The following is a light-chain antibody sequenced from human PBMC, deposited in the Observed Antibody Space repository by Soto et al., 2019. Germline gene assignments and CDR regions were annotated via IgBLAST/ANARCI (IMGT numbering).Light chain of an antibody. V-gene: IGLV2-8*01. CDR2: EVF. Sequence: QAVLTQPPSAYGSPGQSVTISCTGTSSDVGGYNYVSWYQQHPGKAPKLMIYEVFKRPSGVPDRFSGSKSGNTASLTVSGLQAEDEADYYCSAYAGSNNFDVFGTGTKLTVL. CDR3: SAYAGSNNFDV. J-gene: IGLJ1*01. CDR1: SSDVGGYNY.